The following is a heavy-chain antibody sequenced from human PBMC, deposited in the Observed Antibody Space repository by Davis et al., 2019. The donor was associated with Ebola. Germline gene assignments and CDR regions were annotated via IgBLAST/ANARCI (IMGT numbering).Heavy chain of an antibody. CDR1: GFSFSSHW. V-gene: IGHV3-7*03. Sequence: PGGSLRLSCAASGFSFSSHWMSWVRQAPGKGLEWVANIRQDGSEKHYVDSVKGRFTISRDNAKNSLYLQMNSLRAEDTAVYYCAREAVWRFDPWGQGTLVTVPS. D-gene: IGHD3-16*01. J-gene: IGHJ5*02. CDR3: AREAVWRFDP. CDR2: IRQDGSEK.